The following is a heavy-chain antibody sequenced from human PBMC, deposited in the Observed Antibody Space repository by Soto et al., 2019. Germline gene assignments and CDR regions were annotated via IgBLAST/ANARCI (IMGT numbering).Heavy chain of an antibody. CDR1: GGSISISD. D-gene: IGHD3-3*01. CDR2: IYYNGNT. CDR3: ARRGGVVITSNWFDP. V-gene: IGHV4-59*08. J-gene: IGHJ5*02. Sequence: PSETMSLTCTASGGSISISDGSWIRQPPGKGLEWIGCIYYNGNTDYNPSLKSRVTLSVDTSKNQFSLKLSSVTAADTAVYYCARRGGVVITSNWFDPWGQGTLVTISS.